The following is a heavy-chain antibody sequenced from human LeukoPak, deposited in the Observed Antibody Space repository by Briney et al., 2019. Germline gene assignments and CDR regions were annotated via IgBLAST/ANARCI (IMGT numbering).Heavy chain of an antibody. V-gene: IGHV3-23*01. D-gene: IGHD5-24*01. Sequence: GGPLRLSCAASGFTFSSYAMSWVRQASGKGLEWVSTISGSGGSTYYVDSVKGRFTISRDNSKNTLYLQMNSLRAEDTAVYYCAKDQVWLNDAFDIWGQGTMVTVSS. CDR1: GFTFSSYA. CDR3: AKDQVWLNDAFDI. J-gene: IGHJ3*02. CDR2: ISGSGGST.